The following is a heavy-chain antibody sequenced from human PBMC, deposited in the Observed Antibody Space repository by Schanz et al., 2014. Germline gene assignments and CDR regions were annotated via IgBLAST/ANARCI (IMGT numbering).Heavy chain of an antibody. Sequence: QIQLVQSGPEVKKPGATVKVSCKASGYIFINSGISWVRQAPGQGLAWMGWINTGSGDTKYSQNCQGRGTITSDTSASTAYMELSSLRSEDTAVYSCARGIGGYGANNCFAYWCHGTLVTVSS. CDR2: INTGSGDT. CDR1: GYIFINSG. CDR3: ARGIGGYGANNCFAY. V-gene: IGHV1-18*01. D-gene: IGHD5-12*01. J-gene: IGHJ4*01.